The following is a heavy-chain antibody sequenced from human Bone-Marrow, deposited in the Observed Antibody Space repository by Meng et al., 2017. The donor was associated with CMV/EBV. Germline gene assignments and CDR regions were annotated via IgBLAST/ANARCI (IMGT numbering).Heavy chain of an antibody. CDR3: AREVVTPGGSFYFDY. V-gene: IGHV4-59*01. CDR2: IYYSGST. J-gene: IGHJ4*02. Sequence: SETLSLTCTVSGGSISSYYWSWIRQPPGKGLEWIGYIYYSGSTNYNPSLKSRVTISVDTSKNQFSLKLSSVTAADTAVYYCAREVVTPGGSFYFDYWAQGTLVTVSS. CDR1: GGSISSYY. D-gene: IGHD4-23*01.